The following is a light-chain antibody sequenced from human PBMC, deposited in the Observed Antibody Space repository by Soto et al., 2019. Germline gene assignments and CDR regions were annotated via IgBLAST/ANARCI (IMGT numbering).Light chain of an antibody. J-gene: IGLJ1*01. CDR2: EVS. CDR1: SSDVGGYNY. V-gene: IGLV2-8*01. Sequence: QSVLTQPPSASGSPGQSVTISCTGTSSDVGGYNYVSWYQQHPGKAPKLMIYEVSKRPSGVPDRFSGSKSGNTASLNVSGVQAGDEADYYCSSYAGSNNLVFGTGTELTVL. CDR3: SSYAGSNNLV.